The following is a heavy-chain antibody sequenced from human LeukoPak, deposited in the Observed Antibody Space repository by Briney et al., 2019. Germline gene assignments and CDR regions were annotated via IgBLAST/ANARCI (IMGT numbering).Heavy chain of an antibody. J-gene: IGHJ4*02. Sequence: ASETLSLTCTVSGGSISSYYWSWIRQPPGKGLEWIGYIYYSGSTNYNPSLKSRVTISVDTSKNQFSLKLSSVTAADTAVYYCARQRYFDWLSYFDYWGQGTLVTVSS. D-gene: IGHD3-9*01. CDR2: IYYSGST. CDR1: GGSISSYY. V-gene: IGHV4-59*01. CDR3: ARQRYFDWLSYFDY.